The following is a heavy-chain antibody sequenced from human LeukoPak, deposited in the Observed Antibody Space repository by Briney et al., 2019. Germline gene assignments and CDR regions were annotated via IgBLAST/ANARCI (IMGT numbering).Heavy chain of an antibody. V-gene: IGHV3-48*03. D-gene: IGHD6-25*01. CDR1: GFTFSSYE. J-gene: IGHJ6*02. Sequence: QPGGSLRLSCAAPGFTFSSYEMNWVRQAPGKGLEWVSYISSSGSTIYYADSVKGRFTISRDNAKNSLYLQMNSPRAEDTAVYHCARELGGAAYGMDVWGQGTTVTVSS. CDR2: ISSSGSTI. CDR3: ARELGGAAYGMDV.